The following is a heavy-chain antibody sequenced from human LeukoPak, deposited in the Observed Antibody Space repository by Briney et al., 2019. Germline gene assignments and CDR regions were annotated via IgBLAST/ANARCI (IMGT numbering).Heavy chain of an antibody. CDR2: INYSGST. V-gene: IGHV4-4*02. Sequence: SETLSLTCAVSSGSISSSNWWSWVRQPPGKGLEWIGEINYSGSTNYNPSLKSRVTISVDKSKNQFSLKLSSVTAADTAVYYCATEGGNSKGHFDYGGQGTLVTASS. D-gene: IGHD4-11*01. CDR3: ATEGGNSKGHFDY. CDR1: SGSISSSNW. J-gene: IGHJ4*02.